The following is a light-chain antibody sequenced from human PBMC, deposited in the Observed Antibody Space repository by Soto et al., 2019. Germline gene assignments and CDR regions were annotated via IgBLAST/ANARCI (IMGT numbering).Light chain of an antibody. CDR3: QQYSAKWT. V-gene: IGKV1-5*03. Sequence: DIQMTQSPSIVSASVGDRVTITYRASESISSWLAWFQQKPGKAPKLLIQKASILESGVPSRFSGSESGTEFTLTISSLQPDDFATYFCQQYSAKWTFGQGTKVEIK. CDR1: ESISSW. J-gene: IGKJ1*01. CDR2: KAS.